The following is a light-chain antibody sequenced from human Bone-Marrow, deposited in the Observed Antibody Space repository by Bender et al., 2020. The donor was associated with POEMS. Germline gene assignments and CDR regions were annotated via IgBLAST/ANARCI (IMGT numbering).Light chain of an antibody. V-gene: IGLV2-14*03. J-gene: IGLJ3*02. CDR2: DVN. CDR3: ISYSSSSPLV. Sequence: QSALTQPASVSGSPGQSITISCTGTSSDIGGYNYVSWYQQHPGKAPKLMILDVNNRPSGVSNRFSGSKSGKTASLTISGLQAEDEADYFCISYSSSSPLVFGGGTKLTVL. CDR1: SSDIGGYNY.